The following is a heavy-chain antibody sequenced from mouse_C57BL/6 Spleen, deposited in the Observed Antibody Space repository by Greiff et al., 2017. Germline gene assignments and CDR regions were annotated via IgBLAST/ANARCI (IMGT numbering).Heavy chain of an antibody. Sequence: VMLVESGAELARPGASVKLSCKASGYTFTSYGISWVKQRTGQGLEWIGEIYPRSGNTYYNEKFKGKATLTADKSSSTAYMELRSLTSEDSAVYFCASPNYGSSPAWFAYWGQGTLVTVSA. D-gene: IGHD1-1*01. V-gene: IGHV1-81*01. CDR2: IYPRSGNT. J-gene: IGHJ3*01. CDR1: GYTFTSYG. CDR3: ASPNYGSSPAWFAY.